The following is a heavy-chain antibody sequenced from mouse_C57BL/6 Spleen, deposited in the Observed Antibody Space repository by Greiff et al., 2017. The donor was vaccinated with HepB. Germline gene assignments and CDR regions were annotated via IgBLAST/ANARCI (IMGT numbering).Heavy chain of an antibody. Sequence: VKLQESGPELVRPGVSVKISCKGSGYTFTDYAMHWVKQSHAKSLEWIGVISTYYGDASYNQKFKSKATLTVDTSSSTAYMQLSSLTSEDSADYYATNDYLIGYWGQGTTLTVSS. CDR2: ISTYYGDA. CDR3: TNDYLIGY. V-gene: IGHV1-67*01. D-gene: IGHD2-4*01. J-gene: IGHJ2*01. CDR1: GYTFTDYA.